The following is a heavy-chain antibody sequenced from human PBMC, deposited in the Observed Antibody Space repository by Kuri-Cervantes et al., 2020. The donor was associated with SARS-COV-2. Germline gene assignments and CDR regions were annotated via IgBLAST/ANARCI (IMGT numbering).Heavy chain of an antibody. V-gene: IGHV3-72*01. CDR2: TRNKANSYTT. Sequence: GESLKISCAASGFTFSDHYMDWVRQAPGKGLEWIGRTRNKANSYTTEYAASVKGRFTISRDDSKSIAYLQMNSLKTEDTAVYYCTRDVSGWYILRPEYLQHWGQGTLVTVSS. CDR1: GFTFSDHY. D-gene: IGHD6-19*01. CDR3: TRDVSGWYILRPEYLQH. J-gene: IGHJ1*01.